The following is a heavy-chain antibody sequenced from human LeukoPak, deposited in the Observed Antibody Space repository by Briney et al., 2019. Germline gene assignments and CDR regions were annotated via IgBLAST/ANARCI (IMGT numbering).Heavy chain of an antibody. CDR1: GGSISSGSYY. CDR3: ARDHTLGYCSSTSCYGGWFDP. J-gene: IGHJ5*02. CDR2: IYTSGST. D-gene: IGHD2-2*01. Sequence: SQTLSLTCTVSGGSISSGSYYWSWIRQPAGKGLEWIGRIYTSGSTNYNPSLKSRVTISVDTSKHQFSLKLSSVTAADTAVYYCARDHTLGYCSSTSCYGGWFDPWGQGTLVTVSS. V-gene: IGHV4-61*02.